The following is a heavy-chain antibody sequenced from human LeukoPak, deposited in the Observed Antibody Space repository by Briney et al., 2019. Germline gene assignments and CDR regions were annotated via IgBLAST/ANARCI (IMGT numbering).Heavy chain of an antibody. Sequence: GGSLRLSCAASEFTLSSYSMNWVRQAPGKGLEWVSYISSSSSTIYYADSVKGRFTISRDNAKNSLYLQMNSLRAEDTAVYYCARDRMATIYYFDYWGQGTLVTVSS. D-gene: IGHD5-24*01. CDR2: ISSSSSTI. CDR1: EFTLSSYS. V-gene: IGHV3-48*01. J-gene: IGHJ4*02. CDR3: ARDRMATIYYFDY.